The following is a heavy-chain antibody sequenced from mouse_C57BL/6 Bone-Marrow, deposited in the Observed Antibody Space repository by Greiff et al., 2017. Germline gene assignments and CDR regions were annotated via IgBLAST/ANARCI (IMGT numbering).Heavy chain of an antibody. CDR3: ARRGVVALDY. CDR2: ISSGGSYT. CDR1: GFTFSSYG. J-gene: IGHJ2*01. V-gene: IGHV5-6*01. D-gene: IGHD1-1*01. Sequence: EVQGVESGGDLVKPGGSLKLSCAASGFTFSSYGMSWVRQTPDKRLEWVATISSGGSYTYYPDSVKGRFTISRDNAKNTLYLQMSILKSEDTAMYYCARRGVVALDYWGQGTTLTVSS.